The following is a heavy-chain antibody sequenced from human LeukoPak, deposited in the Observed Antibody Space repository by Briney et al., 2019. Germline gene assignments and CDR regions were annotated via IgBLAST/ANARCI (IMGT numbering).Heavy chain of an antibody. D-gene: IGHD3-22*01. J-gene: IGHJ5*02. CDR1: GLSLSTRGGG. CDR3: AHRRGYYDSGNWFDP. CDR2: IDWDDDK. Sequence: SGPTLLNPTQTLTLTFTFSGLSLSTRGGGVGWIRQPPGKALEWLALIDWDDDKRYIPSLKSRLTITKDNSKNQVVLTMTNIDPVDTATYYCAHRRGYYDSGNWFDPWGQGTLVTVSS. V-gene: IGHV2-5*02.